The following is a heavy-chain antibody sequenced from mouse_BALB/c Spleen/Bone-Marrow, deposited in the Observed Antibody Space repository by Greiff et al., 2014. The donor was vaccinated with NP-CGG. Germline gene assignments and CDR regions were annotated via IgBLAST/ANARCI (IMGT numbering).Heavy chain of an antibody. D-gene: IGHD2-1*01. Sequence: QVQLKQSDPGLGKPWASVKITCKASGYTFTDHAIHWGKQKPEKGLEWIGYISPGKGDIKYNEKFKGKATLTADKSSRTALMQXXXXXXEDXAVYFCKRSDGNYYAMDYWGQGTSVTVSS. CDR3: KRSDGNYYAMDY. CDR1: GYTFTDHA. V-gene: IGHV1S53*02. J-gene: IGHJ4*01. CDR2: ISPGKGDI.